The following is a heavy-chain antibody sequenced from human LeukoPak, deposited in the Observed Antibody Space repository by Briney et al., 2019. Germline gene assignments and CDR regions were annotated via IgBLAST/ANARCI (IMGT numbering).Heavy chain of an antibody. V-gene: IGHV1-8*03. D-gene: IGHD5-18*01. CDR3: ARGTGSLLWLLPVWNYYYYYMDV. Sequence: ASVKVSCKASGGTFTSYDINWVRQATGQGLEWMGWMNPNSGNTGYAQKFQGRVTITRNTSISTAYMELSSLRSEDTAVYYCARGTGSLLWLLPVWNYYYYYMDVWGKGTTVTVSS. J-gene: IGHJ6*03. CDR2: MNPNSGNT. CDR1: GGTFTSYD.